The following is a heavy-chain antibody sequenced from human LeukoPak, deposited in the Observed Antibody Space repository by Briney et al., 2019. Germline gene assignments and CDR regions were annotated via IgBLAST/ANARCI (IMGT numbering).Heavy chain of an antibody. Sequence: PSETLSLTCTVSGGSIRSSNYYWGWIRQPPGKGLEWIGSIHYSGSTYYNPSLKSRVTVSVDTSKNQFTVNLSSVTAADTAVYYCTRHFGSGRDDYWGQGTLVTVSS. CDR3: TRHFGSGRDDY. CDR1: GGSIRSSNYY. CDR2: IHYSGST. V-gene: IGHV4-39*01. J-gene: IGHJ4*02. D-gene: IGHD3-10*01.